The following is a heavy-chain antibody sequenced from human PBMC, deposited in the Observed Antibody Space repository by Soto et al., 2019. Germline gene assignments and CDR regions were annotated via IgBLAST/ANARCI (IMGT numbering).Heavy chain of an antibody. Sequence: QVQLVQSGAEVKKPGASVKVSCKASGYTFTNYGISWVRQAPGQGLEWMGWISGYNGNTNYAQKFQGRVTMTTDTSTSTADMDPRSMRADDTAVYYCAREASHYFDYWGQGTLVTVSS. J-gene: IGHJ4*02. CDR2: ISGYNGNT. CDR3: AREASHYFDY. CDR1: GYTFTNYG. V-gene: IGHV1-18*01.